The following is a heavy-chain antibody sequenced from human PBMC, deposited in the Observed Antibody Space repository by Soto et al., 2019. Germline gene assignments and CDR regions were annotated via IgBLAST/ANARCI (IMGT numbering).Heavy chain of an antibody. J-gene: IGHJ4*02. Sequence: SETLSLTCTVSGGSISSGGYYWSWMRQHPGKGMEWIGYIYYSGSTYYNPSLKSRVTISVDTSKNQFSLKLSSVTAADTAVYYCARYSNWYYFDYWGQGTLVTVSS. D-gene: IGHD4-4*01. CDR1: GGSISSGGYY. CDR3: ARYSNWYYFDY. CDR2: IYYSGST. V-gene: IGHV4-31*03.